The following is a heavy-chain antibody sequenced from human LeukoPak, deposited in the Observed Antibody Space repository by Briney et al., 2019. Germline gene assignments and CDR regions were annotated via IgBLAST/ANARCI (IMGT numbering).Heavy chain of an antibody. CDR1: GYSISSGYY. CDR2: MYHSGST. D-gene: IGHD2/OR15-2a*01. V-gene: IGHV4-38-2*01. Sequence: PSETLSLTCAVSGYSISSGYYWGWIRQPTGKGLDWIGSMYHSGSTYYNPSLKSRATISVDPSTNHISPKLSSVTAADPDMYYCARYVYGFDPWGQGTMVTVSS. CDR3: ARYVYGFDP. J-gene: IGHJ5*02.